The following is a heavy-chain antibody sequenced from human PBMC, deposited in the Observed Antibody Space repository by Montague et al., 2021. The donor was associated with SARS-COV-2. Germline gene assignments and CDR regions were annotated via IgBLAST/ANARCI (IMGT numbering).Heavy chain of an antibody. D-gene: IGHD1-26*01. V-gene: IGHV3-33*01. CDR1: GFTFSSYG. CDR2: IWYDGSNK. Sequence: SLRLSCAASGFTFSSYGMHWVRQAPGKGLEWVVVIWYDGSNKYYADSVKGRFTISRDNSKNTLYLQMNSLRAEDTAVYYCAREGQVGATTGFDYWGQGTLVTVSS. J-gene: IGHJ4*02. CDR3: AREGQVGATTGFDY.